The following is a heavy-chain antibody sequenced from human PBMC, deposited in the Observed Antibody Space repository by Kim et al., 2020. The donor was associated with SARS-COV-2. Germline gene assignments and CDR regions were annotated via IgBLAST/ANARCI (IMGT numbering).Heavy chain of an antibody. CDR2: IQSDGST. CDR3: ARETGMGRSTWYTYYFDS. D-gene: IGHD6-13*01. J-gene: IGHJ4*02. Sequence: GGSLRLSCAASGFTVSGSYMSWVRQAPGKGLEWVSIIQSDGSTYYADSVKGRFTISRDSSNNILFLQMNSLRREDTAVYFCARETGMGRSTWYTYYFDSWSKGTQVTVS. V-gene: IGHV3-66*02. CDR1: GFTVSGSY.